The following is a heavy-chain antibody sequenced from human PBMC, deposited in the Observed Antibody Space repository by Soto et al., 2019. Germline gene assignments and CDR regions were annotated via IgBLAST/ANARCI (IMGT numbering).Heavy chain of an antibody. CDR1: GGSISSYY. V-gene: IGHV4-59*01. CDR2: IYNSGIT. D-gene: IGHD3-16*02. Sequence: SETLSLTCTVSGGSISSYYWSWIRQPPGKGLEWIGYIYNSGITSYNPSLKSRVTILVDTSKNQFSLKLSSVTTADAAVYFCARAPSWFGGVITNNWFDPWGQGTLVTVSS. CDR3: ARAPSWFGGVITNNWFDP. J-gene: IGHJ5*02.